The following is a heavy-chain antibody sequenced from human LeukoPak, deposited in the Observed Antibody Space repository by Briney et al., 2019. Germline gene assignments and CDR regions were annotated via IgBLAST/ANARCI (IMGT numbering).Heavy chain of an antibody. V-gene: IGHV3-23*01. CDR2: ISGSGGST. J-gene: IGHJ4*02. Sequence: TGGSLRLSCAASGFTFSSYAMSWVRQAPGKGLEWVSAISGSGGSTYYADSVKGRFTVSRDNSKNTLYLQMNNLRVDDTAIYYCASRPAPSLGPLDYWGQGTLVTVSS. CDR3: ASRPAPSLGPLDY. D-gene: IGHD2-2*01. CDR1: GFTFSSYA.